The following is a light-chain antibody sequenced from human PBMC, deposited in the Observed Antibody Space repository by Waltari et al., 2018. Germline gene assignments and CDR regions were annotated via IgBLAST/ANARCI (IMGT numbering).Light chain of an antibody. V-gene: IGKV4-1*01. CDR2: WAS. Sequence: DIVMTQSPDSLAVSLGESATINCKSSQSVLYSSNNKNYLTWYQKKPGQPPKLLIYWASTRESGVPDRFSGSGSGTDFTLTISSLQAEDVAVYYCQQYYNTPFTFGPGTKVDVK. J-gene: IGKJ3*01. CDR3: QQYYNTPFT. CDR1: QSVLYSSNNKNY.